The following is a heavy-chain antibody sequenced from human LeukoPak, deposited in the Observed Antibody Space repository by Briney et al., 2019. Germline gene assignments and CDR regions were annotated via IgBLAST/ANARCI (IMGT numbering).Heavy chain of an antibody. CDR1: GGSISSYY. J-gene: IGHJ3*02. Sequence: PSETLSLTCTVSGGSISSYYWSWIRQPAGQGLEWIGRIYTSGSTNYNPSLKRRVTISVDKSKNQFSLKLSSVTAADTAVYYCARTSPLTTVTPHDAFDIWGQGTMVTVSS. CDR2: IYTSGST. V-gene: IGHV4-4*07. CDR3: ARTSPLTTVTPHDAFDI. D-gene: IGHD4-17*01.